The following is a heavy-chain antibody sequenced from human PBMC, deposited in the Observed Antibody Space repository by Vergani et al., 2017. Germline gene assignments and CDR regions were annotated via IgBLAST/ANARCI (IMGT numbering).Heavy chain of an antibody. CDR1: GGSFSGYY. J-gene: IGHJ4*02. Sequence: QVQLQQWGAGLLKPSETLSLTCAVYGGSFSGYYWSWIRQPPGKGLEWIGEINHSGSNNYNPSLKSRVTISVDTSKNQFSLKLSSVTAADTAVYYCARGLEVTRYLDYWGQGTLVTVSS. V-gene: IGHV4-34*01. CDR2: INHSGSN. CDR3: ARGLEVTRYLDY. D-gene: IGHD2-21*02.